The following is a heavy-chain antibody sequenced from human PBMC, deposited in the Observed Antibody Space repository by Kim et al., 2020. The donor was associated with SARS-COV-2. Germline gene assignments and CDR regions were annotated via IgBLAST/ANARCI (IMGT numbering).Heavy chain of an antibody. V-gene: IGHV3-21*01. Sequence: GGSLRLSCAASRFTFSSYSMNWVRQAPGKGLEWVSSISSSSSYIYYADSVKGRFTISRDNAKNSLYLQMNSLRAEDTAVYYCARASSGYDLKYYYFDYWGQGTLVTVSS. CDR1: RFTFSSYS. D-gene: IGHD5-12*01. CDR2: ISSSSSYI. J-gene: IGHJ4*02. CDR3: ARASSGYDLKYYYFDY.